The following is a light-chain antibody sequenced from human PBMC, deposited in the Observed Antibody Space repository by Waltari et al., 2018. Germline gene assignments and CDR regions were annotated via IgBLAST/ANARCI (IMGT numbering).Light chain of an antibody. Sequence: QSALTQPASVSGSPGQSIAISCPGTDSDVGAYYFVSCYQQHPGKAPHLIIYEVSNRPSGISNRFSASKSGNTASLTISGLQAEDEADYYCSSYTTSSAPGVFGTGTRVTVL. CDR3: SSYTTSSAPGV. V-gene: IGLV2-14*01. J-gene: IGLJ1*01. CDR1: DSDVGAYYF. CDR2: EVS.